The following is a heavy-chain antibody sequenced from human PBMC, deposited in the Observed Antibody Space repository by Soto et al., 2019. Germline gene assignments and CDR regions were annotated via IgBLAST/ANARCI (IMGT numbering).Heavy chain of an antibody. D-gene: IGHD6-19*01. CDR1: GFTVSSPY. J-gene: IGHJ6*02. Sequence: GGSLRLIHAAFGFTVSSPYMGGVREAPGEGLGWVSVIYSGGSTYYADSVKGRFTISRDNSKNTLYLQMNSLRAEDTAVYYCARDKMGIAVAGYYYYYGMDVWGQGTTVTVSS. CDR2: IYSGGST. V-gene: IGHV3-53*01. CDR3: ARDKMGIAVAGYYYYYGMDV.